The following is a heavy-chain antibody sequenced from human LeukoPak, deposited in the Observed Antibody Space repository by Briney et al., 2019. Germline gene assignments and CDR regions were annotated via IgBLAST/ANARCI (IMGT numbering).Heavy chain of an antibody. CDR1: GASISSYY. Sequence: SETLSLTCTVSGASISSYYWSWIRQPAGKALEWIGRIYVTGSTTYNPSLESRVTMSLDTSKNHFSLKLRSVTAADTAVYYCAREGVFNWFDPWGQGTLVTVSS. J-gene: IGHJ5*02. CDR3: AREGVFNWFDP. D-gene: IGHD2-8*01. CDR2: IYVTGST. V-gene: IGHV4-4*07.